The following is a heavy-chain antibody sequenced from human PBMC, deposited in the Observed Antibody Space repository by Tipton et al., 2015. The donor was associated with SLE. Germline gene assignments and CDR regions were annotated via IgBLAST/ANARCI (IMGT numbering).Heavy chain of an antibody. Sequence: GSLRLSCAASGFTFSSYGIHWVRQAPGKGLEWVAFIRYDGSNKYYADSVRGRFTISRDNSKNTLYLQMHSLRPEDTAVYYCAKGVRFSWFGESLHGMDVWGQGTTVTVSS. CDR1: GFTFSSYG. V-gene: IGHV3-30*02. J-gene: IGHJ6*02. CDR3: AKGVRFSWFGESLHGMDV. CDR2: IRYDGSNK. D-gene: IGHD3-10*01.